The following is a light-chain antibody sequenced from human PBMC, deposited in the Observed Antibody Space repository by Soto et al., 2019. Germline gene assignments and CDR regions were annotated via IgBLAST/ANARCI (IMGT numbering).Light chain of an antibody. Sequence: IVLTQSPGTLSLSPGERATLSCRASQTGNNNYLAWYQHKSGQAPRLLIYGVYTRASGIPDRFSGSGSGTDFTLTISRLEPEDFAVYYCQRYGSSPRTLGQGTKVDIK. J-gene: IGKJ1*01. CDR1: QTGNNNY. CDR2: GVY. CDR3: QRYGSSPRT. V-gene: IGKV3-20*01.